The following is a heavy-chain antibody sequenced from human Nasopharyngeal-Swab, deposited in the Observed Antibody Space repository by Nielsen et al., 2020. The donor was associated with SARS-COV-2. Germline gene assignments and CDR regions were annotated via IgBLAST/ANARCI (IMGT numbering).Heavy chain of an antibody. Sequence: GESLKISCAASGFTFDDFAVNWVRQAPGKGLEWISVIYSDGSTYYADSVKGRFSISSDTSKNTLYLQMHSLRADDTAVYYCARDRATFSGSYLDFWGQGTLVTVSS. D-gene: IGHD1-26*01. CDR1: GFTFDDFA. CDR3: ARDRATFSGSYLDF. J-gene: IGHJ4*02. CDR2: IYSDGST. V-gene: IGHV3-66*01.